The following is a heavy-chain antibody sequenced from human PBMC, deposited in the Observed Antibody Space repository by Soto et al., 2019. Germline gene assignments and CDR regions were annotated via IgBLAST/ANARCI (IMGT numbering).Heavy chain of an antibody. Sequence: QVQLVESGGGVVQPGRSLRLSCTASGFTFSSYGMHWVRQAPGKGLEWVAVISYDGSNKYYADSVKGRFTISRDNSKNTLYLQMNSLRSEDTAVYYCAKVWSSRWYSYYSYGMDVWGQGTTVTVSS. CDR3: AKVWSSRWYSYYSYGMDV. J-gene: IGHJ6*02. V-gene: IGHV3-30*18. CDR1: GFTFSSYG. D-gene: IGHD6-13*01. CDR2: ISYDGSNK.